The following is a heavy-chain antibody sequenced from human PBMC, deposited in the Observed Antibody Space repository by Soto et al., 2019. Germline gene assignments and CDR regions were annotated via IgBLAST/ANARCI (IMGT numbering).Heavy chain of an antibody. CDR3: TRDHPPYDFWSGYYDSYYYGMDV. D-gene: IGHD3-3*01. Sequence: GGSLRLSCTASGFTFGDYAMSWVRQAPGEGLEWVGFIRSKACGGTTEYAASVKGRFTISRDDSKSIAYLQMNSLKTEDTAVYYCTRDHPPYDFWSGYYDSYYYGMDVWGQGTTVTVSS. V-gene: IGHV3-49*04. J-gene: IGHJ6*02. CDR1: GFTFGDYA. CDR2: IRSKACGGTT.